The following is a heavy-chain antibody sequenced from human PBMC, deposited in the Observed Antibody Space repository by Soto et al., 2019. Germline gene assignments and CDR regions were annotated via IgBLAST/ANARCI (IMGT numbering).Heavy chain of an antibody. V-gene: IGHV1-46*03. Sequence: HVQLVQSEAEVKKPGASVQVSCKASGYSFTNYSMHWVRQVPGQGPEWMGKINPTSGSTSYAQKFKDKVTMTRDMSSNTLYLKLSSLTAEDTAVYYCAKDGIQLWPRYYFDFWGQGTLVIVSS. CDR2: INPTSGST. CDR1: GYSFTNYS. D-gene: IGHD5-18*01. CDR3: AKDGIQLWPRYYFDF. J-gene: IGHJ4*02.